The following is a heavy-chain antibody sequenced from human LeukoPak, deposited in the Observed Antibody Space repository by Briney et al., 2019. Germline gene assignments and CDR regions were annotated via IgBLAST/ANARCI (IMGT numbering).Heavy chain of an antibody. V-gene: IGHV4-59*01. CDR2: IYYSGST. Sequence: PSETLSLTCTVSGGPISSYYWSWIRQPPGKGLEWIGYIYYSGSTNYNPSLKSRVTISVDTSKNQFSLKLSSVTAADTAVYYCARVRYNWNRDFDYWGQGTLVTVSS. J-gene: IGHJ4*02. CDR3: ARVRYNWNRDFDY. CDR1: GGPISSYY. D-gene: IGHD1-20*01.